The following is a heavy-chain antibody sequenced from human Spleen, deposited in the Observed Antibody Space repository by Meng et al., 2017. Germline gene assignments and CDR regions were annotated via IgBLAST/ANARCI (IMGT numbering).Heavy chain of an antibody. CDR2: IKHRGST. D-gene: IGHD3-10*01. V-gene: IGHV4-34*01. CDR3: LRGSGGSV. Sequence: QVQLQQWGAGLLKPSETLSLNGGVYGGSFNDFYWRWMRQPPGKGLEWIGEIKHRGSTGYNPSLKSRVTVSIDTSKSQFSMKMTSVTAADTAVYHCLRGSGGSVWGQGTLVTVSS. CDR1: GGSFNDFY. J-gene: IGHJ1*01.